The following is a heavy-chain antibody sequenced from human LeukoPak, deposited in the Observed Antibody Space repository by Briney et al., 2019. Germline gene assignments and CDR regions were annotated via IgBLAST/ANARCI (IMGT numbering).Heavy chain of an antibody. V-gene: IGHV4-59*11. CDR2: IYYSGST. CDR3: ARDPYGGNSFDY. Sequence: SETLSLTCTVSGDSISAHYWSWIRQPPGKGLEWIGYIYYSGSTNYNPSLKSRVTISVDTSKNQFSLKLSSVTAADTALYYCARDPYGGNSFDYWGQGTLVTVSS. CDR1: GDSISAHY. J-gene: IGHJ4*02. D-gene: IGHD4-23*01.